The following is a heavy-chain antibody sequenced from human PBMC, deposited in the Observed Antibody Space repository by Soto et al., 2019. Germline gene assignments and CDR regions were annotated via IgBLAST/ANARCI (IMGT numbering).Heavy chain of an antibody. V-gene: IGHV1-46*01. Sequence: ASVKVSCKASGYTFTSYYMHWVRQAPGKGLEWMGIINPSGGSTSYAQKFQGRVTMTRDTSTSTVYMELSSLRSEDTAVYYCAGGIHYYYSSGYYNLIDYWGQGTLVTVSS. CDR2: INPSGGST. J-gene: IGHJ4*02. CDR1: GYTFTSYY. D-gene: IGHD3-22*01. CDR3: AGGIHYYYSSGYYNLIDY.